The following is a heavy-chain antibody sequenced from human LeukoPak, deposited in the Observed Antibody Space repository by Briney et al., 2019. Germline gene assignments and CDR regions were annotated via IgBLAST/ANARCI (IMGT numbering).Heavy chain of an antibody. D-gene: IGHD4-23*01. V-gene: IGHV1-2*02. J-gene: IGHJ4*02. CDR1: GGTFSSYA. CDR2: INPNSGGT. Sequence: ASVKVSCKASGGTFSSYAISWVRQAPGQGLEWMGWINPNSGGTNYAQKFQGRVTMTRDTSISTAYMELSRLRSDDTAVYYCARERGGSFDYWGQGTLVTVSS. CDR3: ARERGGSFDY.